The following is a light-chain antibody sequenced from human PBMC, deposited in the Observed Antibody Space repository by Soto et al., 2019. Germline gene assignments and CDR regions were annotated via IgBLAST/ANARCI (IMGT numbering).Light chain of an antibody. J-gene: IGKJ3*01. CDR1: HGISSY. V-gene: IGKV1-8*01. CDR2: AAS. Sequence: AIRMTHSPSSFSASTGDRVTITCRASHGISSYLAWYQQKPGKAPKLLIYAASTLQSGVPSRFSGSGSGTVFTLTISCLQFEVFAIYYCQHYYISPGIFGPGT. CDR3: QHYYISPGI.